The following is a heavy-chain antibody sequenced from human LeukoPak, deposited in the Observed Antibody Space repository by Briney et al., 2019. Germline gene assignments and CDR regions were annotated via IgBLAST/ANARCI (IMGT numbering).Heavy chain of an antibody. V-gene: IGHV3-23*01. J-gene: IGHJ4*02. CDR3: AKATLRTCSGARCHYFDN. D-gene: IGHD2-15*01. CDR1: GFTFTDYA. Sequence: PGGSLRLSCAASGFTFTDYAMSWVRQTPGKGLEWVATFSGGVDTTYYANSVRGRFTISRDNSKNTLDLQMNSLRAEDTATYYCAKATLRTCSGARCHYFDNWGQGALVTVSS. CDR2: FSGGVDTT.